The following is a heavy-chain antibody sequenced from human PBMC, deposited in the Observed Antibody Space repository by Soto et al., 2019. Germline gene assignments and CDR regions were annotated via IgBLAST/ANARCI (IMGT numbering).Heavy chain of an antibody. J-gene: IGHJ4*02. V-gene: IGHV1-3*01. D-gene: IGHD3-9*01. CDR3: AREGYDILTGRGLYFAY. Sequence: ASVKVSCKASEYTFTSYAMHWVRQAPGQRLEWMGWINAGNGNTKYSQKFQGRVTITRDTSASTTYMELSSLRSEDTAVYYCAREGYDILTGRGLYFAYWGQGTLVTVSS. CDR2: INAGNGNT. CDR1: EYTFTSYA.